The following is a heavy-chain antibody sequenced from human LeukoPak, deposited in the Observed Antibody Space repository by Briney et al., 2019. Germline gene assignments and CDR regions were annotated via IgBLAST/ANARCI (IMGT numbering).Heavy chain of an antibody. V-gene: IGHV3-23*01. Sequence: PGGSLRLSCAASGFTFSSYAMSWVRQAPGKGLEWVSAISGSGGSTYYADSVKGRFTISRDNSKNTLYLQMKSLRAEDTAVYYCAKDFGSSWSTFDYWGQGTQVTVSS. CDR2: ISGSGGST. CDR3: AKDFGSSWSTFDY. D-gene: IGHD6-13*01. CDR1: GFTFSSYA. J-gene: IGHJ4*02.